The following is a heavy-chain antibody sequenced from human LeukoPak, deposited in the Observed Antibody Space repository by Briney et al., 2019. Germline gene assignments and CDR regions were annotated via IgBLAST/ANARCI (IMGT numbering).Heavy chain of an antibody. V-gene: IGHV3-7*03. D-gene: IGHD3-10*01. Sequence: GGSLRLSCAASGFTFSSYWMSWVRQAPGKGLEWVANIKQDGSEKYYVDSVKGRFTISRDNAKNSLYLQMNSLRAEDTAVYYCAKPPKGYYGSGSYYLVWGQGTLVTVSS. CDR1: GFTFSSYW. CDR3: AKPPKGYYGSGSYYLV. CDR2: IKQDGSEK. J-gene: IGHJ4*02.